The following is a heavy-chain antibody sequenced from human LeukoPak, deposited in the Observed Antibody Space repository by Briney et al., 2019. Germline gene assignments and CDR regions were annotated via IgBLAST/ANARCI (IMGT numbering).Heavy chain of an antibody. Sequence: ASVKVSCKASGYTFTSYYMHWVRQAPGQGLEWMGWINPNSGGTNYAQKFQGRVTMTRDTSISTTYMELSRLRSDDTAVYYCARVGTAMAYSQYFDYWGQGTLVTVSS. V-gene: IGHV1-2*02. CDR3: ARVGTAMAYSQYFDY. CDR1: GYTFTSYY. D-gene: IGHD5-18*01. J-gene: IGHJ4*02. CDR2: INPNSGGT.